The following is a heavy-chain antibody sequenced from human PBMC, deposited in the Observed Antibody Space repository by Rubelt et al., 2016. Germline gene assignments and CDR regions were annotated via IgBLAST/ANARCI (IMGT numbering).Heavy chain of an antibody. CDR1: GGSFSGYY. D-gene: IGHD3-22*01. V-gene: IGHV4-34*01. CDR3: ARSGDSSGYYFYYFDY. CDR2: INHSGST. Sequence: QVQLQQWGAGLLKPSETLSLTCAVYGGSFSGYYWSWIRQPPGKGLEWIGEINHSGSTNYNPSLKSRVTISVDPSKNQFSLKLSSVTAADTAVYYCARSGDSSGYYFYYFDYWGQGTLVTVSS. J-gene: IGHJ4*02.